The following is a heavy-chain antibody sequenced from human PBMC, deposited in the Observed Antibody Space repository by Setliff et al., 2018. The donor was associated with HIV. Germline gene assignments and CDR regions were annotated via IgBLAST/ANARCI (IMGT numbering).Heavy chain of an antibody. Sequence: SETLSLTCTVSGGSISSGGYYWSWIRQHPGKGLEWIGYIYYSGSTYYNPSLKSRVTISVDTSKNQFSLKLSSVAAADTAVFYCARGTLYYYDTGGYSYFDYWGQGTLVTVSS. CDR2: IYYSGST. D-gene: IGHD3-22*01. V-gene: IGHV4-31*03. CDR1: GGSISSGGYY. J-gene: IGHJ4*02. CDR3: ARGTLYYYDTGGYSYFDY.